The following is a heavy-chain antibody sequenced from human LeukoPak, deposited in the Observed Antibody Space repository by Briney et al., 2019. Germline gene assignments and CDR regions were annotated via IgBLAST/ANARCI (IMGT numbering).Heavy chain of an antibody. V-gene: IGHV4-59*01. CDR2: IYYSGST. Sequence: SETLSLTCSVSTDSTNTYYWSWIRQSPGKGLEWIGYIYYSGSTNYNPSLKSRVTISVDTSKNQFSLKLSSVTAADTAVYYCARARGSYFPGWYFDLWGRGTLVTVSS. CDR3: ARARGSYFPGWYFDL. D-gene: IGHD1-26*01. J-gene: IGHJ2*01. CDR1: TDSTNTYY.